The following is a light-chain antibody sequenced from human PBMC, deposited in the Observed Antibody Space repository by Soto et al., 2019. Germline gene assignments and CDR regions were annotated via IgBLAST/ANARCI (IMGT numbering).Light chain of an antibody. Sequence: EIVLPQSPATLSLSPGERATLSCRASQSVSSYLAWYQQKPGQAPRLLIFDSSNRATGMPARCSGSGSGTDVTLTIISLEPEDFAVYYCQQRSNWPPVTFGQGTRLEIK. CDR2: DSS. CDR1: QSVSSY. V-gene: IGKV3-11*01. J-gene: IGKJ5*01. CDR3: QQRSNWPPVT.